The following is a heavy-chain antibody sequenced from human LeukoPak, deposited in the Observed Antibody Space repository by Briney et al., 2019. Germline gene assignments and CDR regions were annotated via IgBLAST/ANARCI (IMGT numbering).Heavy chain of an antibody. V-gene: IGHV1-2*02. Sequence: GASVEVSCKASGYTFTGYYMHWVRQAPGQGLEWMGWINANSGGTNYAQKFQGRVTMTRDTSISTAYMELNRLRSDDTAVYYCARYTPSPRDAFDIWGQGTMVTVSS. D-gene: IGHD2-2*02. CDR2: INANSGGT. CDR3: ARYTPSPRDAFDI. CDR1: GYTFTGYY. J-gene: IGHJ3*02.